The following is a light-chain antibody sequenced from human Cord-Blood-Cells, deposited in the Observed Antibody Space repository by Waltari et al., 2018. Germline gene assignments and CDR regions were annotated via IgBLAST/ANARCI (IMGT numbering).Light chain of an antibody. V-gene: IGKV3-15*01. CDR1: QSVSSN. J-gene: IGKJ1*01. Sequence: EIVMTQSPATLSVSPGERATLSCRASQSVSSNLAWYQQKPGQAPRRLIYGASTRATGIPARFSGSGSGTEFTITISSLQSEDFAVYYCQQYNNWPPWTFGQGTKVEIK. CDR3: QQYNNWPPWT. CDR2: GAS.